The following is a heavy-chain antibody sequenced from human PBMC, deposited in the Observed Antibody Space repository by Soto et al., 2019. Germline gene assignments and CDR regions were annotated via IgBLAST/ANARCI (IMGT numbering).Heavy chain of an antibody. D-gene: IGHD6-19*01. V-gene: IGHV5-51*01. J-gene: IGHJ6*02. CDR1: GYSFTSSW. CDR3: ARHGGSGWDTLYYYYGMDV. Sequence: EVQLVQSGAEVKKPGASLKISCKGSGYSFTSSWIGWVRQMPGKGLEWMGIIYPGDSDTRYSPSFQGQVTISADKSISTAYLQWSSLKASDTAMYYCARHGGSGWDTLYYYYGMDVWGQGTTVTVSS. CDR2: IYPGDSDT.